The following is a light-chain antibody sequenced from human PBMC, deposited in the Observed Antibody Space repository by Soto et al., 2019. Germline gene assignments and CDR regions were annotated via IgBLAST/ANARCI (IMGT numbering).Light chain of an antibody. V-gene: IGLV2-14*01. Sequence: QSALTQPASVSGSPGQSITISCTGTSSDVGNYNFVSWYQHHPGKVPKLMIYEVSNRPSGVSDRFSGSKSGNTASLTISGLQAEDAADYYCSSYTSSSTLVFGTGTKVT. CDR2: EVS. CDR3: SSYTSSSTLV. J-gene: IGLJ1*01. CDR1: SSDVGNYNF.